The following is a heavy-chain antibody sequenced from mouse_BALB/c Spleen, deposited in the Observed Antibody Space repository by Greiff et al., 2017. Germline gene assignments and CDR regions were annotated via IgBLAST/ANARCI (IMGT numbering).Heavy chain of an antibody. J-gene: IGHJ1*01. CDR3: ARAYSRITTVVEGYFDV. V-gene: IGHV5-6-3*01. D-gene: IGHD1-1*01. Sequence: EVQVVESGGGLVQPGGSLKLSCAASGFTFSSYGMSWVRQTPDKRLELVATINSNGGSTYYPDSVKGRFTISRDNAKNTLYLQMSSLKSEDTAMYYCARAYSRITTVVEGYFDVWGAGTTVTVSS. CDR2: INSNGGST. CDR1: GFTFSSYG.